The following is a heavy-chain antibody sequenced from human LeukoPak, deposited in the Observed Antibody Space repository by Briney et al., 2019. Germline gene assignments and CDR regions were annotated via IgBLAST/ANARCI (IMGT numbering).Heavy chain of an antibody. Sequence: GGSLRLSCAASGFTSSSYAMHWVRQAPGKGLEWVAVISYDGSNKYYADSVKGRFTISRDNSKNTLYLQMNSLRAEDTAVYYCARGEGDIVAMGDYWGQGTLVTVSS. V-gene: IGHV3-30-3*01. CDR3: ARGEGDIVAMGDY. CDR1: GFTSSSYA. D-gene: IGHD5-12*01. CDR2: ISYDGSNK. J-gene: IGHJ4*02.